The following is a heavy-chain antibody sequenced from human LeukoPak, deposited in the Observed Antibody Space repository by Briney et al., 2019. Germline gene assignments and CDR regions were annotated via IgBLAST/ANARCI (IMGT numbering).Heavy chain of an antibody. V-gene: IGHV1-2*04. CDR1: GYTFTVYY. CDR3: ARGSHSSSHSPIDY. D-gene: IGHD6-13*01. J-gene: IGHJ4*02. Sequence: ASVKVSCKASGYTFTVYYMHWVRQAPGQGLEWMGWINPNSGGTNYAQKFQGWVTMTRDTSISTAYMELSRLRSDDTAVYYCARGSHSSSHSPIDYWGQGTLVTVSS. CDR2: INPNSGGT.